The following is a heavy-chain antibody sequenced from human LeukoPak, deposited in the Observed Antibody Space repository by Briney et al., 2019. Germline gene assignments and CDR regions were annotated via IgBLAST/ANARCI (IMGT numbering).Heavy chain of an antibody. D-gene: IGHD6-19*01. CDR2: INNDGSGT. V-gene: IGHV3-74*01. CDR1: GFTFSSYW. CDR3: ARDSSGADY. Sequence: GGSLRLSCAASGFTFSSYWMHWVRQAPGKGPVWVSRINNDGSGTTYADSVKGRFTISRDDAKNTLYLQMNSLRAEDTAVYYCARDSSGADYWGQGTLVTVSS. J-gene: IGHJ4*02.